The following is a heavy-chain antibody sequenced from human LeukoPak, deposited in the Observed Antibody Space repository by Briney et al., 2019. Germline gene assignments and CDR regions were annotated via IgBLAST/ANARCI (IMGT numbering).Heavy chain of an antibody. CDR2: INHSGST. J-gene: IGHJ6*02. V-gene: IGHV4-34*01. CDR1: GGSFSGYY. CDR3: ARSNRNYYYYGMDV. Sequence: SETLSLTCAVYGGSFSGYYWSWIRQPPGKGLEWIGEINHSGSTNYNPSLKSRVTISVDTSKNQFSLKLSSVTAADTAVYYCARSNRNYYYYGMDVRGQGTTVTVSS.